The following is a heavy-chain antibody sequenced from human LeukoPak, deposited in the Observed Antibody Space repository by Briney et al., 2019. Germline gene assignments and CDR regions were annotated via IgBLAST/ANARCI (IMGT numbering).Heavy chain of an antibody. CDR1: GYTFTSYY. Sequence: ASVKVSCKASGYTFTSYYMHWVRQAPGQGLEWMGIINPSGGNTRYAQKFQGRVTMTRDTSTSTVYMELRSLRSDDTAVYYCARDSGYFPFDYWGQGTLVTVSS. V-gene: IGHV1-46*01. CDR3: ARDSGYFPFDY. D-gene: IGHD5-12*01. J-gene: IGHJ4*02. CDR2: INPSGGNT.